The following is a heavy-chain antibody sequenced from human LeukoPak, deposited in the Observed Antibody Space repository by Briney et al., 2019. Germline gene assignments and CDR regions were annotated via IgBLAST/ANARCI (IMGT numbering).Heavy chain of an antibody. CDR2: IYYSGST. Sequence: SETLSLTCTVSGDSISSSSYYWGWIRQPPGKGLEWIGSIYYSGSTYYNPSLKSRVTISVDTSKNQFSLKLSSVTAADTAVYYCARLGHGIVVVRDYWGQGTLVTVSS. CDR1: GDSISSSSYY. CDR3: ARLGHGIVVVRDY. V-gene: IGHV4-39*01. D-gene: IGHD2-21*01. J-gene: IGHJ4*02.